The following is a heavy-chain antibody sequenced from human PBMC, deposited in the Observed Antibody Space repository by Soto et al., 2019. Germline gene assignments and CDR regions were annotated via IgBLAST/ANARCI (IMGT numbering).Heavy chain of an antibody. V-gene: IGHV3-23*01. CDR2: ISGSGGST. CDR3: AKLALLWFGDPQGNWFDP. CDR1: GFTFSSYA. J-gene: IGHJ5*02. D-gene: IGHD3-10*01. Sequence: PGGSLRLSCAASGFTFSSYAMSWVRQAPGKGLEWVSAISGSGGSTYYADSVKGRFTISRDSSKNTLYLQMNSLRAEDTAVYYCAKLALLWFGDPQGNWFDPWGQGTLVTVSS.